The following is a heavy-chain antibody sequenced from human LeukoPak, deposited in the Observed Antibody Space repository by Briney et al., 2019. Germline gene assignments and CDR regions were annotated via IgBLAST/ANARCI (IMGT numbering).Heavy chain of an antibody. CDR2: ISGSGGST. CDR1: GFAFSSYA. D-gene: IGHD1-26*01. CDR3: AKGRSYSGSYYTFDY. J-gene: IGHJ4*02. V-gene: IGHV3-23*01. Sequence: GGSLRLSCAASGFAFSSYAMSWVRQAPGKGLEWVSAISGSGGSTYYADSVKGRFTISRDNSKNTLYLQMNSLRAEDTAVYYCAKGRSYSGSYYTFDYWGQGTLVTVSP.